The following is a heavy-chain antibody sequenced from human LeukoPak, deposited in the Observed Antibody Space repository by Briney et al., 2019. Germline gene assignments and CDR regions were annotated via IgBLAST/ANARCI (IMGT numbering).Heavy chain of an antibody. CDR1: GFTFSSYE. CDR3: AELGITMIGGV. D-gene: IGHD3-10*02. V-gene: IGHV3-48*03. Sequence: PGGSLRLSCAASGFTFSSYEMNWVRQAPGKGLEWVSYISSSGSTIYYADSVKGRFTISRDNAKNSLYLQMNSLRAEDTAVYYCAELGITMIGGVWGPGTMVTVSS. CDR2: ISSSGSTI. J-gene: IGHJ3*01.